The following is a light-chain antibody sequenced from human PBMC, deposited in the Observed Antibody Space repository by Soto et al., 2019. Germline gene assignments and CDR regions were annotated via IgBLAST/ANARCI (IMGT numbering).Light chain of an antibody. CDR2: QDN. CDR1: KLGDKY. Sequence: SYELTQPPSVSVSPGQTASITCSGDKLGDKYACWYQQKPGQSPVLVIYQDNKRPSGIPERFSGSNSGNTATLTISGTQAMEEADYYCRGWDRTTVVFGTGTKLTVL. J-gene: IGLJ1*01. CDR3: RGWDRTTVV. V-gene: IGLV3-1*01.